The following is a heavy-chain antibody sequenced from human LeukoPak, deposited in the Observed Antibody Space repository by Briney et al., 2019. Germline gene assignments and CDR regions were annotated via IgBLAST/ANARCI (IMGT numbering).Heavy chain of an antibody. CDR3: AKDRCSGGSCYSGFDY. V-gene: IGHV3-23*01. CDR1: GFTFNSYA. J-gene: IGHJ4*02. D-gene: IGHD2-15*01. CDR2: ISGSGGST. Sequence: GGSLRLSCAASGFTFNSYAMSWVRQAPGKGLEWVSAISGSGGSTYYADSVKGRFTISRDNSKNTLYLQMNSLRAEDTAVYYCAKDRCSGGSCYSGFDYWGQGTLVTVSS.